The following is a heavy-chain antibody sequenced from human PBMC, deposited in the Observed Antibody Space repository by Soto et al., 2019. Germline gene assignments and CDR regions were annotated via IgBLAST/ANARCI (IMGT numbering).Heavy chain of an antibody. CDR2: IGSRANSYTT. Sequence: PGGSLRLSCAASGFTFSDHYMNWVRQAPGKGLEWVGRIGSRANSYTTEYAASVKGRSTISRDDSKNSLYLQMNSLKTEGTAVYYCASAVGSRFDPWGQGTLVTVSS. V-gene: IGHV3-72*01. J-gene: IGHJ5*02. CDR3: ASAVGSRFDP. CDR1: GFTFSDHY.